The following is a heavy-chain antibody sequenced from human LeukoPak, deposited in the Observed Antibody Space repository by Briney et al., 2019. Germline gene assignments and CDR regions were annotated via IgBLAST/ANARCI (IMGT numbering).Heavy chain of an antibody. V-gene: IGHV1-58*01. J-gene: IGHJ6*02. CDR2: IVVGSGDT. CDR1: SLTFSNSA. CDR3: AAGYCTSISCYAAGV. D-gene: IGHD2-2*01. Sequence: ASVKVSCKGSSLTFSNSAVQWARQSRGQRLEWIGWIVVGSGDTNYAQRFQERVTITRDMSTNTAYMELSSLSSEDTAVYYCAAGYCTSISCYAAGVWGQGTTVIVSS.